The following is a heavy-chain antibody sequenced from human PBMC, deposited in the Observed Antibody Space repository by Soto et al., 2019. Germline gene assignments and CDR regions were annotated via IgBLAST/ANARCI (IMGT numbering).Heavy chain of an antibody. CDR2: ISYDGSNK. CDR1: GFTFSSYA. CDR3: ARDLSGSWGNYYYYYYGMDV. J-gene: IGHJ6*02. Sequence: GGSLRLSCAASGFTFSSYAMHWVRQAPGKGLEWVAVISYDGSNKYYADSVKGRFTISRDNSKNTLYLQMNSLRAEDTAVYYCARDLSGSWGNYYYYYYGMDVWGQGTTVTVSS. V-gene: IGHV3-30-3*01. D-gene: IGHD1-26*01.